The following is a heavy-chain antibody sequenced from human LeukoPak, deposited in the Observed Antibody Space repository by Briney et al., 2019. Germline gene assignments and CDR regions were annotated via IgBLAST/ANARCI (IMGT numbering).Heavy chain of an antibody. V-gene: IGHV3-21*01. D-gene: IGHD1-14*01. CDR1: GFSFSTWS. Sequence: GGSLRLSCAASGFSFSTWSVNWVRQAPGKGLEWVSSISSSSRYIYYTDSVKGRFTISRDNAKNSLYLQMNSLRVEDTAVYYCARENHGSFDYWGQGTLVTVSS. CDR3: ARENHGSFDY. J-gene: IGHJ4*02. CDR2: ISSSSRYI.